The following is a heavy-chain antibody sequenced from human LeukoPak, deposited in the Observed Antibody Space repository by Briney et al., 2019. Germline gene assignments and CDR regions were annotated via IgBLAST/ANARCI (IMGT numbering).Heavy chain of an antibody. D-gene: IGHD3-9*01. CDR1: GFTFSSYW. Sequence: GGSLRLSCAASGFTFSSYWMSWVRQAPGKGLEWVANIKQDGSEKYYVDSVKGRFTISRDNAKNSLYLQMNSLRAEDTAVYYCARSKYYDILTGYTKGWYFDLWGRGTLVTVSS. CDR3: ARSKYYDILTGYTKGWYFDL. CDR2: IKQDGSEK. J-gene: IGHJ2*01. V-gene: IGHV3-7*01.